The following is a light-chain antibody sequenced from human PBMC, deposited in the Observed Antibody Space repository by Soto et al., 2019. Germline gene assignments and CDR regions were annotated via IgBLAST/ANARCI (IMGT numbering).Light chain of an antibody. J-gene: IGKJ2*01. CDR2: AAS. CDR1: QRIGSN. V-gene: IGKV3-15*01. CDR3: QQYNNWPLYT. Sequence: IVMTQSPVTLSVSPGERATFSCRASQRIGSNLAWYQHKPGQAPRLLIYAASTRATGVPARFSGSGSGTEFSLTISSLQSEDSALYYCQQYNNWPLYTFGQGTKLEIK.